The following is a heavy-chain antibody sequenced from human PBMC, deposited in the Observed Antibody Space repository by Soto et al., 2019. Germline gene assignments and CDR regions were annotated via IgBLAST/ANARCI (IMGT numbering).Heavy chain of an antibody. CDR2: IKRAGSST. J-gene: IGHJ4*02. V-gene: IGHV3-74*01. Sequence: VQLVESGGGLVQPGGSLRLSCEASGFTFNDYWMHWVRQVPWKGMVWVSRIKRAGSSTSYADSVKGRFTISRHNAKKTLYLPLSSLSYDDSAVYYCARGGPHNYGARGSRIADFWGQGTLVTGSS. CDR3: ARGGPHNYGARGSRIADF. D-gene: IGHD2-21*01. CDR1: GFTFNDYW.